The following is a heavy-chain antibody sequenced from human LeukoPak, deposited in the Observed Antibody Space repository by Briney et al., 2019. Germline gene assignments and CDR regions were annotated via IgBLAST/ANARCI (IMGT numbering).Heavy chain of an antibody. CDR3: TRDISGGYFNWFDP. CDR1: GFRFADYA. CDR2: ITWNGGDI. V-gene: IGHV3-9*01. Sequence: PGGSLRLSCAASGFRFADYAMHWVRQAPGKGLEWVSGITWNGGDIGYAESVKGRFTISRDNDKNSLHLQMNSLTSDDTALYYCTRDISGGYFNWFDPWGQGTLVFVSS. D-gene: IGHD2-15*01. J-gene: IGHJ5*02.